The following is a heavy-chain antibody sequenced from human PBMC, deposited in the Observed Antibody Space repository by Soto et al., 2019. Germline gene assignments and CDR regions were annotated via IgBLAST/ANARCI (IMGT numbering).Heavy chain of an antibody. Sequence: QVHLVESGGGVVQPGRSLRLSCAASGFTLSRYGMHWVRQAPGKGLEWVAVISFEGNTQYYADSVKGRFTISRDNSKDTLSLQMHSLRPEDTAVYYCARGAEHQLLSRDYFYGMDVWGQGTTVSVSS. D-gene: IGHD1-1*01. CDR2: ISFEGNTQ. CDR3: ARGAEHQLLSRDYFYGMDV. J-gene: IGHJ6*02. CDR1: GFTLSRYG. V-gene: IGHV3-30*05.